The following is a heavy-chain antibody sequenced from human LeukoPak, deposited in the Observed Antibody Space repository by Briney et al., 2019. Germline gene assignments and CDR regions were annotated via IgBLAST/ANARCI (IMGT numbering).Heavy chain of an antibody. D-gene: IGHD3-10*01. V-gene: IGHV2-5*02. CDR3: AHLYYYGSGSYYNVWFDP. CDR1: GFSLSTSGVG. Sequence: SGPTLVNPTQTPTLTCTFSGFSLSTSGVGVGWIRQPPGKALEWLALIYWDDDKRYSPSLKSRLTITKDTSKNQVVLTMANMDPVDTATYFCAHLYYYGSGSYYNVWFDPWGLGTLVTVSS. J-gene: IGHJ5*02. CDR2: IYWDDDK.